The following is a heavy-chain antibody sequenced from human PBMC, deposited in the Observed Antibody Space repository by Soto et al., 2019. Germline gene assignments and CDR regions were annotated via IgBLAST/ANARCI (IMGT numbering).Heavy chain of an antibody. V-gene: IGHV1-69*01. Sequence: QVQLVQSGAEVKKPGSSVKVSCKASGGTFISYAISWVRQAPGRGLEWMGGIIPVFGTANYTQNFQGRVTITADESTSTAYMELSSLRSEDTALYYCARGRVTTYLTAFYYCGQGTLVTVSS. CDR1: GGTFISYA. J-gene: IGHJ4*02. D-gene: IGHD4-17*01. CDR3: ARGRVTTYLTAFYY. CDR2: IIPVFGTA.